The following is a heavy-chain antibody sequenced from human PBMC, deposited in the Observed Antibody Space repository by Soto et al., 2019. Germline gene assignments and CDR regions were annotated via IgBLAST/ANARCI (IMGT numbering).Heavy chain of an antibody. CDR3: AKDGPWSGWRVRRMWFDY. CDR2: ISWNSGSI. V-gene: IGHV3-9*01. D-gene: IGHD6-19*01. Sequence: GGSLRLSCAASGFTFDDYAMHWVRQAPGKGLEWVSGISWNSGSIGYADSVKGRFTISRDNAKNSLYLQMNSLRAEDTALYYCAKDGPWSGWRVRRMWFDYWGQGTLVTVSS. CDR1: GFTFDDYA. J-gene: IGHJ4*02.